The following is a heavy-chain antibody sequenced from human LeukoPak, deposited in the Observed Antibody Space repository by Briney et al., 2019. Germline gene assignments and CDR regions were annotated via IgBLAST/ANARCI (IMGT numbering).Heavy chain of an antibody. Sequence: SQTLSLTCTVSGGSISSGGYYWSWIRQPPGKGLEWIGYIYHSGSTYYNPSLKSRVTISVDRSKNQFSLKLSSVTAADTAVYYCARDPGYCSSTSCHPDAFDIWGQGTMVTVSS. J-gene: IGHJ3*02. CDR1: GGSISSGGYY. CDR2: IYHSGST. V-gene: IGHV4-30-2*01. CDR3: ARDPGYCSSTSCHPDAFDI. D-gene: IGHD2-2*01.